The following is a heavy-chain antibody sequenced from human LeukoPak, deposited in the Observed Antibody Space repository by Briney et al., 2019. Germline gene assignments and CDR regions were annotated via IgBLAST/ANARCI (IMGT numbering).Heavy chain of an antibody. CDR2: IYSGGST. Sequence: GGSLRLSCAASGFTVSSNYMTWVGQAPGKGLAWVSAIYSGGSTYYADSVKGRFTISRDNSKNTLYLHMNSLRAEDTAVYYCARGGGSPYYYYGMDVWGQGTTVTVSS. D-gene: IGHD1-26*01. CDR1: GFTVSSNY. V-gene: IGHV3-53*01. J-gene: IGHJ6*02. CDR3: ARGGGSPYYYYGMDV.